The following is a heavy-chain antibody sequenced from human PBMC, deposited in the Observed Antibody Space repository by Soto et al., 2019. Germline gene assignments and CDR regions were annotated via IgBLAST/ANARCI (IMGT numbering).Heavy chain of an antibody. Sequence: EVQLVESGGGLVQPGGSLRLSCAASGFTFSSYWMNWVRQAPGKGLEWVANIKQDGSEKYYVDSVKGRFTISRDNVKNSLYLQMNSLRAEDTAVYYCARDWRVADIEYWFDPWGQGTLVTVSS. CDR2: IKQDGSEK. V-gene: IGHV3-7*03. CDR3: ARDWRVADIEYWFDP. CDR1: GFTFSSYW. D-gene: IGHD2-15*01. J-gene: IGHJ5*02.